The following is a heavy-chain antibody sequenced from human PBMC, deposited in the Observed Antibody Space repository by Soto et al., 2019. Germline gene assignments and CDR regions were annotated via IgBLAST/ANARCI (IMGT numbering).Heavy chain of an antibody. CDR1: GYTFTNND. V-gene: IGHV1-8*01. CDR3: ATEVVETPSLSLVP. D-gene: IGHD3-16*02. CDR2: MNTNTNTT. Sequence: ASVKVPCKASGYTFTNNDINWVRQAPGQGLEWIGWMNTNTNTTDSAEVFEGRVSLTWDTSISTAYMQLNSLKIDDTAVYYCATEVVETPSLSLVPCGQGTLVTVPS. J-gene: IGHJ5*02.